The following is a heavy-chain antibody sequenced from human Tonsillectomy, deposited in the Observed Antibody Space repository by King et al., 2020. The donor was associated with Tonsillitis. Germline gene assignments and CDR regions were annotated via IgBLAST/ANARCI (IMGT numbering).Heavy chain of an antibody. J-gene: IGHJ3*02. CDR2: IFSSWTT. D-gene: IGHD2-8*02. CDR3: ARNPIDFTGARCSYDAFDI. Sequence: QLQESGPGLVKPSETLSLTCSVSGGSIRSYYWTWIRQPAGKGLEWIGRIFSSWTTNYNPPLKSRITMSVDTSKKQFSLKLSSVTAADTAVYYCARNPIDFTGARCSYDAFDIWGQGTMVTVSS. V-gene: IGHV4-4*07. CDR1: GGSIRSYY.